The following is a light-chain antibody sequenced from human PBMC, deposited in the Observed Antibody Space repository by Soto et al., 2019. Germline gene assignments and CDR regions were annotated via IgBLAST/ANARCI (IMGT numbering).Light chain of an antibody. CDR1: QSVSSSY. V-gene: IGKV3-20*01. Sequence: EIVLTQSPGTLSLSPGERATLSCRASQSVSSSYLAWYQQKPGQAPRLLIYGASSRATGIPDRFSGSGSGTDFTLTISRLEPEDSALYYCHQYNNWPWTFGQGTKV. CDR3: HQYNNWPWT. CDR2: GAS. J-gene: IGKJ1*01.